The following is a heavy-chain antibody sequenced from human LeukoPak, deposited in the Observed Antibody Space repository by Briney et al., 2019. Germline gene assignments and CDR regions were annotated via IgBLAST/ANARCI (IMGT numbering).Heavy chain of an antibody. J-gene: IGHJ3*02. Sequence: SQTLSLTCSVSGGSISSGTDYWNWIRQPAGKGLEWIGRIYTSGITHYNPSLESRVTISVDTSKNQFSLKLSSVTAADSAVYYCARDPLITLGGITVIGLFDIWGQGTMVTVSP. CDR3: ARDPLITLGGITVIGLFDI. CDR2: IYTSGIT. CDR1: GGSISSGTDY. D-gene: IGHD3-16*02. V-gene: IGHV4-61*02.